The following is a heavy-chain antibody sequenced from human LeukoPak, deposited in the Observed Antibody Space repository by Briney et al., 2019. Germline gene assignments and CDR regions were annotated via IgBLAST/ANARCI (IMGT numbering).Heavy chain of an antibody. CDR2: INPNSGGT. D-gene: IGHD5-12*01. CDR3: ARGYEDGYTPTGY. Sequence: ASVKVSCKASGYTFTGYYMHWVRQAPGQGLEWMGWINPNSGGTNYAQKFQGRVTMTRNTSISTAYMELSSLRSEDTAVYYCARGYEDGYTPTGYWGQGTLVTVSS. J-gene: IGHJ4*02. V-gene: IGHV1-2*02. CDR1: GYTFTGYY.